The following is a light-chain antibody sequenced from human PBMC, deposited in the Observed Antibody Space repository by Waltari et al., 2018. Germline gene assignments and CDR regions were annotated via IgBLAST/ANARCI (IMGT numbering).Light chain of an antibody. CDR3: MQGVHLPLT. CDR1: QSLLHSDGNTY. V-gene: IGKV2-29*02. Sequence: IVMTQTHLSLSVTTGQPASISCNSSQSLLHSDGNTYLSWYLQKPGQSPQLLIYDISSRFSGVPDRFSGSGSGTDFTLKISRVEAEDVGVYYCMQGVHLPLTFGGGTKVEIK. CDR2: DIS. J-gene: IGKJ4*01.